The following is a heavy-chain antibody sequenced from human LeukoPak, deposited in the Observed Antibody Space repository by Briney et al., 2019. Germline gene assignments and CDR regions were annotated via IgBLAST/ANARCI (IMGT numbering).Heavy chain of an antibody. D-gene: IGHD3-22*01. CDR1: RFTFSNYW. J-gene: IGHJ4*02. Sequence: GGSLRLSCVFSRFTFSNYWMSWVRQAPGKGLEWVSSISSSGGSTYYADSVKGRFTISRDNSKNTLYLQMNSLRAEDTAVYYCAYDSTGYYYRNIDYWGQGTLVTVSS. CDR2: ISSSGGST. CDR3: AYDSTGYYYRNIDY. V-gene: IGHV3-23*01.